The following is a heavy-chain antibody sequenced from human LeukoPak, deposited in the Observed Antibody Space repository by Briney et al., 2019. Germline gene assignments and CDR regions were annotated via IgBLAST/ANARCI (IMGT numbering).Heavy chain of an antibody. J-gene: IGHJ4*02. Sequence: GGSLRLSCAASGFPFSSYAMNWVRQAPGKGLAWVSSISGSGGRIYYADSVKGRFSISRDNSKNTLYLQMDSLRAEDTAVYYCVRDRSSTYLDYWAQGTPVTVSS. CDR1: GFPFSSYA. CDR3: VRDRSSTYLDY. D-gene: IGHD2-2*01. V-gene: IGHV3-23*01. CDR2: ISGSGGRI.